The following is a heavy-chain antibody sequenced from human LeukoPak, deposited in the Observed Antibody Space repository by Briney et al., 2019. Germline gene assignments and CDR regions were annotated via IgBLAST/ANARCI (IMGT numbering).Heavy chain of an antibody. CDR2: IKQDGSEK. D-gene: IGHD6-19*01. CDR1: GFTFSSYW. CDR3: AKDRGYSSGSHDAFDI. V-gene: IGHV3-7*01. Sequence: GGSLRLSCAASGFTFSSYWMSWVRQAPGKGLEWVANIKQDGSEKYYVDSVKGRFTISRDNAKNSLYLQMNSLRAEDTAVYYCAKDRGYSSGSHDAFDIWGQGTMVTVSS. J-gene: IGHJ3*02.